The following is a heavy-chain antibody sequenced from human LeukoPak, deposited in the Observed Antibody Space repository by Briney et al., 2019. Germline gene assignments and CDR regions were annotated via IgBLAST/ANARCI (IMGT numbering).Heavy chain of an antibody. CDR3: ARAPRYNWNYGYYFDY. V-gene: IGHV1-69*05. CDR1: GGTFSSYA. D-gene: IGHD1-7*01. J-gene: IGHJ4*02. CDR2: IIPIFGTA. Sequence: ASVKVSCKASGGTFSSYAISWVRQAPGQGLEWMGGIIPIFGTANYAQKFQGRVTITTDEFTSTAYMELSSLRSEDTAVYYCARAPRYNWNYGYYFDYWGQGTLVTVSS.